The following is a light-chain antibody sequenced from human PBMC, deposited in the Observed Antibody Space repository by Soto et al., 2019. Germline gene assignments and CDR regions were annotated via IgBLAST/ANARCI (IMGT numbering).Light chain of an antibody. Sequence: DIHLTQSPSFLSASEGDRVTITCRASQGISSILAWYQQKPGKAPKLLIYRASTLQSGVPSRFSGSGSGTEFTLTISSLQPEDFATYYCQQLNSYPLGFGGGTKVEIK. CDR1: QGISSI. J-gene: IGKJ4*01. CDR2: RAS. V-gene: IGKV1-9*01. CDR3: QQLNSYPLG.